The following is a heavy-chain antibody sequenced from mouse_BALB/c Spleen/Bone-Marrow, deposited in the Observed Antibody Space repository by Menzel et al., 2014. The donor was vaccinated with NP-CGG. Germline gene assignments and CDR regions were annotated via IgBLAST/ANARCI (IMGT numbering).Heavy chain of an antibody. D-gene: IGHD4-1*01. V-gene: IGHV1-54*01. CDR1: GYAFTNYL. CDR3: ARRLTGTLYFDY. CDR2: INPGSGAT. J-gene: IGHJ2*01. Sequence: QVQLQQSGAELVRPGTSVKESCKASGYAFTNYLIEWVKQRPGQGLEWIGVINPGSGATNYNENFKGKATLTADKSSSTPYMQLSSLTSDDSAVYFCARRLTGTLYFDYWGQGTTLTVSS.